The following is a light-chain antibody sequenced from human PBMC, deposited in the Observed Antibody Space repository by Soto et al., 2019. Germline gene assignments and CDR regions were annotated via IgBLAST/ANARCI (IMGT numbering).Light chain of an antibody. CDR3: QQRSNWPPMYT. J-gene: IGKJ2*01. Sequence: EIVLTQSPATLSLSPGERATLSCRASQSVSSYLAWYQQKPGQAPRLLIYDASNRATGIPARFSGSGSGTDFTLNISSLEPEDFAVYYCQQRSNWPPMYTFGQGTKREIK. CDR1: QSVSSY. V-gene: IGKV3-11*01. CDR2: DAS.